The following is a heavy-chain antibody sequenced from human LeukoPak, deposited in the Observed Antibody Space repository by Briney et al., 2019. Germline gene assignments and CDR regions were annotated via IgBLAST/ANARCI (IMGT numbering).Heavy chain of an antibody. CDR2: ISAYNGNT. D-gene: IGHD2-2*02. J-gene: IGHJ6*02. CDR3: ARPGADCGSAGCYTYPYYGLDV. Sequence: GASVKVSCKASGYSFSGHGITWVRQAPGQGLEWMERISAYNGNTKYAQNLQGRVTMTTDISTSTAYMELRSLRSDDTAVYYCARPGADCGSAGCYTYPYYGLDVWGQGTTVTVSS. V-gene: IGHV1-18*01. CDR1: GYSFSGHG.